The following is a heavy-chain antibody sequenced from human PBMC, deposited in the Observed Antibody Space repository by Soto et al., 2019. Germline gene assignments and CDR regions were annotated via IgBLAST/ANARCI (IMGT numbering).Heavy chain of an antibody. CDR3: ARGPTYDSSGYYYSPRCGMDV. J-gene: IGHJ6*02. V-gene: IGHV4-34*01. Sequence: SQTLSLTCALHGRSFSGYYWRWIRQPPEKGLEWLREINHSGSTNYNPSHKSRVTISVDTSKNQFSLKLSSVTAADTAVYYCARGPTYDSSGYYYSPRCGMDVWGQGTTVTVSS. CDR1: GRSFSGYY. CDR2: INHSGST. D-gene: IGHD3-22*01.